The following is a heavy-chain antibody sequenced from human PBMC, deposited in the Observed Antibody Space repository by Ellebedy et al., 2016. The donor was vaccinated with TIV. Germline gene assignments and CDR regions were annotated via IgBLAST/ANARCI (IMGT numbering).Heavy chain of an antibody. CDR1: GYTFTGYY. J-gene: IGHJ4*02. Sequence: ASVKVSCKASGYTFTGYYMHWVRQAPGQGLEWMGWINPNRGGTNYAQKFQGRVTMTRDTSISTAYMELSRLRSDDTAVYYCARGHSSGWYREFDYWGQGTLVTVSS. CDR3: ARGHSSGWYREFDY. D-gene: IGHD6-19*01. CDR2: INPNRGGT. V-gene: IGHV1-2*02.